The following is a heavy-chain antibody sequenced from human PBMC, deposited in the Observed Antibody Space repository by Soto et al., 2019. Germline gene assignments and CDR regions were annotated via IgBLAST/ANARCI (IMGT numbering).Heavy chain of an antibody. CDR1: GFAVSTDY. D-gene: IGHD5-18*01. V-gene: IGHV3-53*01. CDR2: IYDDGAT. J-gene: IGHJ4*02. Sequence: PGGPLRLSCAASGFAVSTDYLIWVRQAPGMGLECVSVIYDDGATYYADSVRGRFTISRDNSKNTLYLQMNSLRAEDTAVYFCARGALYSYGSYFDCWGQGTLVTVSS. CDR3: ARGALYSYGSYFDC.